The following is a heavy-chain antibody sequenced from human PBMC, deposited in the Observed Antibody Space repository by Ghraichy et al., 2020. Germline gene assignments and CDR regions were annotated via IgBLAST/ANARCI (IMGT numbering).Heavy chain of an antibody. D-gene: IGHD2-2*01. Sequence: ASVKVSCKVSGYTLTELSMHWVRQAPGKGLEWMGGFDPEDGETIYAQKFQGRVTMTEDTSTDTAYMELSSLRSEDTAVYYCAAHKSVVPAAIWGLIDYWGQGTLVTVSS. CDR2: FDPEDGET. CDR1: GYTLTELS. CDR3: AAHKSVVPAAIWGLIDY. J-gene: IGHJ4*02. V-gene: IGHV1-24*01.